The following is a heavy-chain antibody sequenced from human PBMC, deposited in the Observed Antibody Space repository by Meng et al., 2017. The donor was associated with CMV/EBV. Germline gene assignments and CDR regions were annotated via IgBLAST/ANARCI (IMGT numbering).Heavy chain of an antibody. CDR2: ISSSSSYI. D-gene: IGHD3-10*01. Sequence: GESLKISCAASGFTFSSYSMNWVRQAPGKGLEWVSSISSSSSYIYYADSVKGRFTISRDNAKNSLYLQMNSLGAEDTAVYYCARGESGDLLWFGSSYPAGFDPWGQGTLVTVSS. CDR3: ARGESGDLLWFGSSYPAGFDP. J-gene: IGHJ5*02. V-gene: IGHV3-21*01. CDR1: GFTFSSYS.